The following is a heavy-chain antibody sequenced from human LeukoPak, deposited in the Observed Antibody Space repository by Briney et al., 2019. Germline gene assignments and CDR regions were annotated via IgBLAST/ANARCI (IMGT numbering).Heavy chain of an antibody. J-gene: IGHJ5*02. D-gene: IGHD2-15*01. CDR2: INSDGSST. Sequence: GGSLRLSCAASGFTFSSYWMHRVRQAPGKGLVWVSRINSDGSSTSYADSVKGRFTISRDNAKNTLYLQMNSLRAEDTAVYYCAKSLGDISGFDPWGQGTLVTVSS. V-gene: IGHV3-74*01. CDR3: AKSLGDISGFDP. CDR1: GFTFSSYW.